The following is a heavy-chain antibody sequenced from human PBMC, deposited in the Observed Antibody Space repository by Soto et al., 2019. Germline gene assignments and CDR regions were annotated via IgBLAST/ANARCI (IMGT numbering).Heavy chain of an antibody. J-gene: IGHJ6*02. CDR2: IYYSGST. CDR1: GGSISSYY. CDR3: ARDCYYDFWSGYSRPDYFGMDV. D-gene: IGHD3-3*01. V-gene: IGHV4-59*01. Sequence: SETLSLTCTVSGGSISSYYWSWIRQPPGKGLEWIGYIYYSGSTNYNPSLKSRVTISVDTSKNQFSLKLSSVTAADTAVYYCARDCYYDFWSGYSRPDYFGMDVWGQGTTVTVSS.